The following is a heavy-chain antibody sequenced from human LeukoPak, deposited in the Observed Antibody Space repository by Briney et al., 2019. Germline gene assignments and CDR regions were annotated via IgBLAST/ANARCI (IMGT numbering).Heavy chain of an antibody. D-gene: IGHD1-26*01. J-gene: IGHJ4*02. Sequence: AGGSLRLSCAASGFTFSSYGMHWVRQAPGKGLGWVAVISYDGSNKYYADSVKGRSTISRDNSKNTLYLQMNSLRAEDTAVYYCAKDREWELGYYFDYWGQGTLVTVSS. V-gene: IGHV3-30*18. CDR3: AKDREWELGYYFDY. CDR2: ISYDGSNK. CDR1: GFTFSSYG.